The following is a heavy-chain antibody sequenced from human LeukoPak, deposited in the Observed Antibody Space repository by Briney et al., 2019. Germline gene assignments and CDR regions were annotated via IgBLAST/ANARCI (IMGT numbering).Heavy chain of an antibody. CDR2: INHSGST. Sequence: SETLSFTCAVYGGSFSGYYWSWIRQPPGKGLEWIGEINHSGSTNYNPSLKSRVTISVETSKNQFSLKLSSVTAADTAVYYCASGKPVSYYDILTGFDYWGQGTLVTVSS. CDR3: ASGKPVSYYDILTGFDY. J-gene: IGHJ4*02. CDR1: GGSFSGYY. D-gene: IGHD3-9*01. V-gene: IGHV4-34*01.